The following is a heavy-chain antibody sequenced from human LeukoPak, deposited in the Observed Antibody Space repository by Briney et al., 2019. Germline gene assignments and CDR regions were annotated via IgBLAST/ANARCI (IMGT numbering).Heavy chain of an antibody. V-gene: IGHV3-30*04. Sequence: PGRSLRLSCAASGFTFSSYAMHWVRQAPGKGLEWVAVISYDGSNKYYADSLKGRFTISRDNSKNPLYLQMNSLRAEDTAVYYCARDMLFQYYFDYWGQGTLVTVSS. J-gene: IGHJ4*02. CDR2: ISYDGSNK. CDR3: ARDMLFQYYFDY. CDR1: GFTFSSYA. D-gene: IGHD2-21*01.